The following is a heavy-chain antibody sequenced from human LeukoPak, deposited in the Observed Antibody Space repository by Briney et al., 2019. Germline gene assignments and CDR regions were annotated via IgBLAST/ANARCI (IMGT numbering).Heavy chain of an antibody. CDR1: GYTFTNYG. CDR2: ISALNGNT. CDR3: VRMGGGANFDFWSGLDY. D-gene: IGHD3-3*01. J-gene: IGHJ4*02. Sequence: ASVKVSCKAAGYTFTNYGVFWVRQAPGQGLEWMAWISALNGNTNYAWDLLGRVTLTTDSSTSTAYMELTGLRSDDTAVYYCVRMGGGANFDFWSGLDYWGQGTLVTVSS. V-gene: IGHV1-18*01.